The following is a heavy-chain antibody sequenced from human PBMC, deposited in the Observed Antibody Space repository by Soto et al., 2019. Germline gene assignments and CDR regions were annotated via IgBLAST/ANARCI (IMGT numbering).Heavy chain of an antibody. CDR2: IYPRDSDT. CDR1: GYSFAGYW. Sequence: LGESLKISCKGSGYSFAGYWIGWVRQMPGKGLDWMGVIYPRDSDTRYSPSFHGQVTISADKSISTAYLQWSSLKASDTAMYFCARLPGVRGVFDGFNVWGQGTMVTVSS. CDR3: ARLPGVRGVFDGFNV. D-gene: IGHD3-10*01. V-gene: IGHV5-51*01. J-gene: IGHJ3*01.